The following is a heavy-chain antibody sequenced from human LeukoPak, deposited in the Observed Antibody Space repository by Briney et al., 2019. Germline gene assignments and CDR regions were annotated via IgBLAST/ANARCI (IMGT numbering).Heavy chain of an antibody. D-gene: IGHD1-26*01. Sequence: RESGPALVKPTQTLTLTCTFSGFSLSTSGMCVSWIRQPPWKALEWLARIDWDDDKYYSTSLKTRLTISKDTSKNQVVLTMTNMDPVDTATSYCARTPTSYHHIDYWGQGTLVTVSS. V-gene: IGHV2-70*11. CDR1: GFSLSTSGMC. CDR3: ARTPTSYHHIDY. J-gene: IGHJ4*02. CDR2: IDWDDDK.